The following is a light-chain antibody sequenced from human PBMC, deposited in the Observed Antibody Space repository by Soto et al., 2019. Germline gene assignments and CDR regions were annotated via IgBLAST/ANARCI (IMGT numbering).Light chain of an antibody. CDR3: QQSYSTPDT. V-gene: IGKV1-39*01. Sequence: DIQVTQSPSSLSASVGDRVTISCRASQSISTYLNWYQHKPGKAPKLLIHAASSLRSGVPSRFSGSGSGTDFTLTISSLQPEDFATYYCQQSYSTPDTVGQGTKVDIK. J-gene: IGKJ2*01. CDR2: AAS. CDR1: QSISTY.